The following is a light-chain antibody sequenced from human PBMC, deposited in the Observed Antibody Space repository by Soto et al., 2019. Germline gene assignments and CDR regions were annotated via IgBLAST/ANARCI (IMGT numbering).Light chain of an antibody. CDR3: QAWDSSPGVV. J-gene: IGLJ2*01. V-gene: IGLV3-1*01. CDR1: KLENKF. CDR2: RDR. Sequence: SYELTQSPSVSVSPGQTASITCSGNKLENKFTSWYQQKPGQSPVLVIYRDRERPSEIPERFSASNSGNTATLTISGTQAMDEADYYCQAWDSSPGVVFGGGTKLTVL.